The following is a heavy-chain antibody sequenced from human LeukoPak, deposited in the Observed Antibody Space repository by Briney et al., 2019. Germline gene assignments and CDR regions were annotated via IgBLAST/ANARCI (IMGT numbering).Heavy chain of an antibody. V-gene: IGHV3-7*03. J-gene: IGHJ6*03. CDR3: AKDPFPIAAAGTFYYYYMDV. CDR1: GFTFSSYW. CDR2: IKQDGSEK. D-gene: IGHD6-13*01. Sequence: GGSLRLSCAASGFTFSSYWMSWVRQAPGKGLEWVANIKQDGSEKYYVDSVKGRFTISRDNAKNTLYLQMNSLRAEDTAVYYCAKDPFPIAAAGTFYYYYMDVWGKGTTVTVSS.